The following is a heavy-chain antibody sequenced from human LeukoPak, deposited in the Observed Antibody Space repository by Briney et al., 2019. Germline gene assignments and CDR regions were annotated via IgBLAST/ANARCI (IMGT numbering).Heavy chain of an antibody. V-gene: IGHV4-59*08. Sequence: PSETLSLTCTVSGGSISSYYWSWIRQPPGKGLEWIGYIYYSGSPNYNPSLKSRVTISVDTSKNQFSLKLSSVTAADTAVYYCARLADGSSDYWGQGTLVTVSS. D-gene: IGHD3-22*01. CDR3: ARLADGSSDY. CDR2: IYYSGSP. CDR1: GGSISSYY. J-gene: IGHJ4*02.